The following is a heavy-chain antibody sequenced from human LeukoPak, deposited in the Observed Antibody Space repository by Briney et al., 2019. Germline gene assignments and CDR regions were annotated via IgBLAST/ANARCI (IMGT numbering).Heavy chain of an antibody. Sequence: ASVKVSCKASGYTFTSYGISWVRQAPGQGLEWMGWISAYNGNTNYAQKLQGRVTMTTDASTSTAYMELRSLRSDDTAVYYCGTDGGLRFLEWLFPSYWGQGTLVTVSS. V-gene: IGHV1-18*01. D-gene: IGHD3-3*01. CDR1: GYTFTSYG. CDR2: ISAYNGNT. J-gene: IGHJ4*02. CDR3: GTDGGLRFLEWLFPSY.